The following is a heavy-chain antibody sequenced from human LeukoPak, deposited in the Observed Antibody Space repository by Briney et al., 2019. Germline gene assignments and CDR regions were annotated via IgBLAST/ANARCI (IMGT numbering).Heavy chain of an antibody. CDR1: GFTVSSNY. CDR2: IYSGGST. D-gene: IGHD3-22*01. Sequence: GGSLRLSCAASGFTVSSNYMSWVRQAPGKGLEWFSVIYSGGSTYYADSVKGRFTISRDNSKNTLYLQMNSLRAEDTAVYYCARFDYDSSGIDYWGQGTLVTVSS. V-gene: IGHV3-53*01. J-gene: IGHJ4*02. CDR3: ARFDYDSSGIDY.